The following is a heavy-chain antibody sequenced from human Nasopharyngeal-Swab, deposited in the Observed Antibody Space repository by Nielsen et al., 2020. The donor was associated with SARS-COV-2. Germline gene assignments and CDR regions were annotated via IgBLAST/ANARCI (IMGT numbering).Heavy chain of an antibody. V-gene: IGHV4-59*13. CDR3: ARGFDY. CDR2: IYYSGST. Sequence: SETLSLTCTVSGVSISSSYWSWIRPPPGKGLEWIGYIYYSGSTNYNPSLKSRVTISVDTSKNQFSLKLSSVTAADTAVYYCARGFDYWGQGTLVTVSS. J-gene: IGHJ4*02. CDR1: GVSISSSY.